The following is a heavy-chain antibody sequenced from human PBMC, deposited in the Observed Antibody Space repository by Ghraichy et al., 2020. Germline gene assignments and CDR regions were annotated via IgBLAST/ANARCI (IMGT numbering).Heavy chain of an antibody. V-gene: IGHV3-48*02. CDR1: GFTFSSYS. Sequence: GESLNISCAASGFTFSSYSMNWVRQAPGKGLEWVSYISSSRSSIYYADSVKGRFTISRDNAKNSLYLQMNSLRDEDTAVYYCARGLPNAYYFDYWGQGTLVTVSS. J-gene: IGHJ4*02. CDR2: ISSSRSSI. CDR3: ARGLPNAYYFDY.